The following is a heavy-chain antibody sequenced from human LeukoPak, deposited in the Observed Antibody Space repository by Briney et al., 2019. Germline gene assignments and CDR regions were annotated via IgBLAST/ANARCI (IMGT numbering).Heavy chain of an antibody. CDR1: GGTFSSYA. V-gene: IGHV1-69*13. Sequence: ASVKVSCKASGGTFSSYAISWVRRAPGQGLEWMGGIIPIFGTANYAQKFQGRVTITADESTSTAYMELSSLRSEDTAVYYCARTYYYDSSGYYYLDYWGQGTLVTVSS. CDR2: IIPIFGTA. D-gene: IGHD3-22*01. J-gene: IGHJ4*02. CDR3: ARTYYYDSSGYYYLDY.